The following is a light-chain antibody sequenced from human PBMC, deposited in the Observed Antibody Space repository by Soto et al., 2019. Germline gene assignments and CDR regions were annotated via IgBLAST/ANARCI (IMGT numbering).Light chain of an antibody. CDR2: DAS. CDR1: QSVSSY. Sequence: EIVLTQSPATLSLSPGERATLSCRASQSVSSYLAWYQQRPGLAPRLLIYDASSRATGIPARFSGSGSGTDFTLTISSLEPEDFAVYYCQQHSNWPLNTFGQGSKLEIK. V-gene: IGKV3-11*01. J-gene: IGKJ2*01. CDR3: QQHSNWPLNT.